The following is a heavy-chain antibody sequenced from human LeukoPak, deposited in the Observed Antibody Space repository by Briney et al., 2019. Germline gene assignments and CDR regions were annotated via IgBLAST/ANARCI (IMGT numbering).Heavy chain of an antibody. CDR2: ISGDATGT. D-gene: IGHD1-7*01. V-gene: IGHV3-43*02. CDR3: ARGSPRGWYHWNCYFDY. J-gene: IGHJ4*02. Sequence: GGSLRLSCAASGFTFAAYAMHWVHHAPGKGLEWVSLISGDATGTYYADSMKGRFTISRDNSKNSLYLQMNSLRTEDTALYYCARGSPRGWYHWNCYFDYWGQGSLVTVSS. CDR1: GFTFAAYA.